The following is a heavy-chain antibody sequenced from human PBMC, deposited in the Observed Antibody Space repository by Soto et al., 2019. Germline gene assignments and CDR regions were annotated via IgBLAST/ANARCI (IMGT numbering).Heavy chain of an antibody. Sequence: SETLSLTCTVSGYSISSGYYWGWIRQPPGKGLEWIGSIYHSGSTYYNPSLKSRVTISVDTSKNQFSLKLSSVTAADTAVYYCARVDYDILTGYYYFDYWGQGTLVTVSS. V-gene: IGHV4-38-2*02. CDR2: IYHSGST. CDR1: GYSISSGYY. J-gene: IGHJ4*02. CDR3: ARVDYDILTGYYYFDY. D-gene: IGHD3-9*01.